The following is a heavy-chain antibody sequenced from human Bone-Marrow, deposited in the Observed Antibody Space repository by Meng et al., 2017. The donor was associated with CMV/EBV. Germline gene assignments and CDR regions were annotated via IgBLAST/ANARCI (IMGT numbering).Heavy chain of an antibody. CDR2: IEQDGGDKK. V-gene: IGHV3-7*01. CDR3: ARDLSRQDYGDYGGAFDI. Sequence: GESLKISCAASRFTFSSYWMSWVRQVPGKGLEWVANIEQDGGDKKNYVDSVKGRFTISRDNARKSLYLQMNSLRVEDTAVYYCARDLSRQDYGDYGGAFDIWGQGTMVTVSS. J-gene: IGHJ3*02. D-gene: IGHD4-17*01. CDR1: RFTFSSYW.